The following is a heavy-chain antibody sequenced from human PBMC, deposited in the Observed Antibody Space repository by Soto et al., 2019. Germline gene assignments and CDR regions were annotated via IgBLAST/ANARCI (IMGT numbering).Heavy chain of an antibody. D-gene: IGHD6-19*01. CDR3: VRVKATSGWGAFDY. CDR2: INGDGSVT. V-gene: IGHV3-74*01. J-gene: IGHJ4*02. CDR1: GFTFSGFW. Sequence: EVQLVESGGGLVQPGGSLRLSCTASGFTFSGFWMHWVRQAPGKGLVWVSRINGDGSVTNYADSVKGRFTISRDNAKNTLYLQLTSLSVEVTAVYYCVRVKATSGWGAFDYWGQGTLVTVSS.